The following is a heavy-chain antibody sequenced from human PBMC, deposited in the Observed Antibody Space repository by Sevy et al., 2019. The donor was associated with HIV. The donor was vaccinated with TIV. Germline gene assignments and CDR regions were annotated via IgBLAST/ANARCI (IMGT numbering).Heavy chain of an antibody. Sequence: GGSLRLSCEVSGFTFSSYWMHWVRQAPGKGLVWVSRINSDESSINYADSVKGRFTISRDNAKNTLYLQMEGLRAEDTAVYYCARGDYNDVYYFFDLWGRGTLVNVSS. D-gene: IGHD3-22*01. CDR3: ARGDYNDVYYFFDL. J-gene: IGHJ2*01. CDR1: GFTFSSYW. V-gene: IGHV3-74*01. CDR2: INSDESSI.